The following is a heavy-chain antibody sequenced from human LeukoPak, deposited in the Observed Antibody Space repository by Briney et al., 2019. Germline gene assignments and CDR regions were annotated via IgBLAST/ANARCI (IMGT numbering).Heavy chain of an antibody. CDR2: IYYSGTT. CDR1: GGSISSYY. D-gene: IGHD5-24*01. CDR3: ARESRDVETEGFDY. Sequence: SETLSLTCTVSGGSISSYYWSWIRQPPGKGLEGIGYIYYSGTTKYNPSLKSRVTISVDTSKNQFSLRLSSVTAADTAVYYCARESRDVETEGFDYWGQGTLVTVSP. J-gene: IGHJ4*02. V-gene: IGHV4-59*01.